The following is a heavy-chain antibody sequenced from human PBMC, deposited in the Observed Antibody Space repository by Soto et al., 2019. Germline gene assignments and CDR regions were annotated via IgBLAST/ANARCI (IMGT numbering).Heavy chain of an antibody. J-gene: IGHJ3*02. Sequence: GASVKVSCKASGGTFSSYAISWVRQAPGQGLEWMGGIIPIFGTANYAQKFQGRVTITADESTSTAYMELSSLRSEDTAVYYCAREGSITIFGVRLRKDTYDAFDIWGQGTMVTVSS. CDR2: IIPIFGTA. CDR1: GGTFSSYA. CDR3: AREGSITIFGVRLRKDTYDAFDI. V-gene: IGHV1-69*13. D-gene: IGHD3-3*01.